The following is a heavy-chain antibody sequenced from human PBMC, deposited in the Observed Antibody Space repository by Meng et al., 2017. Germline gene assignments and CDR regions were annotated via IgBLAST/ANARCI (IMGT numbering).Heavy chain of an antibody. D-gene: IGHD3-22*01. Sequence: GESLKTSCAASGLTFSNARMSWVRQAPGKGLEWVAVISYDGSNEDYADSVKGRFTISRDNSQNTLFLEVNSLRVEDSAVYYCTRSYYYESTGYIQDFDYWGLGTLVTVSS. CDR1: GLTFSNAR. CDR3: TRSYYYESTGYIQDFDY. CDR2: ISYDGSNE. J-gene: IGHJ4*02. V-gene: IGHV3-30*01.